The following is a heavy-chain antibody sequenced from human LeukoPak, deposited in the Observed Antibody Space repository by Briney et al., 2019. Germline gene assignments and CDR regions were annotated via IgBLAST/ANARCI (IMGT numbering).Heavy chain of an antibody. V-gene: IGHV4-39*07. J-gene: IGHJ4*02. CDR2: IYYSGST. CDR1: GGSISSSSYY. CDR3: ARDRPQAYLDY. Sequence: SETLSLTCTVSGGSISSSSYYWGWIRQPPGKGLEWIGSIYYSGSTYYNPSLKSRVTISVDTSKNQFSLKLSSVTAADTAVYYCARDRPQAYLDYWGQGTLVTVSS.